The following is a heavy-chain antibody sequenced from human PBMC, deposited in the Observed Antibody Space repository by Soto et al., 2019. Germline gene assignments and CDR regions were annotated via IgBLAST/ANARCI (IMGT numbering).Heavy chain of an antibody. Sequence: QVQLVQSGAEVKKPGASVKVSCKASGYTFTSYDINWVRQATGQGREWMGWMNPNSGNTGYAQKFQGRVTMTRNTSISTAYMELSSLRSEDTAVYYCARRPGCSGGSCYSDWFDPWGQGTLVTVSS. D-gene: IGHD2-15*01. J-gene: IGHJ5*02. CDR2: MNPNSGNT. V-gene: IGHV1-8*01. CDR3: ARRPGCSGGSCYSDWFDP. CDR1: GYTFTSYD.